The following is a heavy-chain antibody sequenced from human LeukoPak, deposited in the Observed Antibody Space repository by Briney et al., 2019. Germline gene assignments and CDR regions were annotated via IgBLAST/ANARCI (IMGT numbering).Heavy chain of an antibody. Sequence: SETLSLTCAVYGGSFGGYYWSWIRQPPGKGLEWIGEINHSGSTNYNPSLKSRVTISVDTSKNQFSLKLSSVTAADTAVYYCARRDDYQRSVFDYWGQGTLVTVSS. V-gene: IGHV4-34*01. D-gene: IGHD4-11*01. J-gene: IGHJ4*02. CDR3: ARRDDYQRSVFDY. CDR2: INHSGST. CDR1: GGSFGGYY.